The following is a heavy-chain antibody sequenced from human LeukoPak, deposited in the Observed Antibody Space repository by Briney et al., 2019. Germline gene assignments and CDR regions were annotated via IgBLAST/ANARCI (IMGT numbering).Heavy chain of an antibody. CDR2: INPNSGGT. CDR1: GYTFTGYY. D-gene: IGHD3-10*01. V-gene: IGHV1-2*02. CDR3: ARNLWFGESSDAFDI. Sequence: ASVKVSCKASGYTFTGYYIHWVRQAPGQGLEWMGWINPNSGGTNYAQKFQGRVTMTRDTSISTAYMELSRLRSDDTAVYYCARNLWFGESSDAFDIWGQGTMVTVSS. J-gene: IGHJ3*02.